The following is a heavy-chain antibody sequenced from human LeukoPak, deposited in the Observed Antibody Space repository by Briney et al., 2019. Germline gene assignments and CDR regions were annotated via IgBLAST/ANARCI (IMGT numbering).Heavy chain of an antibody. J-gene: IGHJ5*02. CDR1: GGTFSSYA. Sequence: GASVKVSCKASGGTFSSYAISWVRQAPGQGLEWMGGIIPIFGTANYAQKFQGRVTITTDESTSTAYMELSSLRSDDTAVYYCARGPYTVTRDPRSWFDPWGQGTLVTVSS. CDR3: ARGPYTVTRDPRSWFDP. V-gene: IGHV1-69*05. D-gene: IGHD4-17*01. CDR2: IIPIFGTA.